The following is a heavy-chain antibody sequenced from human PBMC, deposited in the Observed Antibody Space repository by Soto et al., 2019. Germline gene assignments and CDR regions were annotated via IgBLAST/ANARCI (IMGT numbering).Heavy chain of an antibody. CDR2: TYYRSKWYN. V-gene: IGHV6-1*01. D-gene: IGHD3-10*01. CDR1: GDTVSSNSAA. J-gene: IGHJ6*02. Sequence: SQTLSLTCAISGDTVSSNSAAWNWIRQSPSRGLEWLGRTYYRSKWYNDYAVSVKSRITINPDTSKSQFSLQLKSVTPEDTAVYYCARDGYYYGSGSNNGMDVWGQGTTVTVSS. CDR3: ARDGYYYGSGSNNGMDV.